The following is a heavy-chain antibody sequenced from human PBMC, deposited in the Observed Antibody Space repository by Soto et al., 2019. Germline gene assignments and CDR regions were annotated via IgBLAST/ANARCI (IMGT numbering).Heavy chain of an antibody. J-gene: IGHJ5*02. V-gene: IGHV4-34*01. CDR2: ISHRGST. CDR1: GGSFSGYY. Sequence: HVQLQQWVAGLLKPAETLSLTCAVYGGSFSGYYWSWIRQPPGKGLEWIGEISHRGSTNYNPSLKSRVTMSVDTSMNQFSLKLSSVTAADTAVYYCAREYQLHRGGFEHWGQGTLVTVSS. D-gene: IGHD2-2*01. CDR3: AREYQLHRGGFEH.